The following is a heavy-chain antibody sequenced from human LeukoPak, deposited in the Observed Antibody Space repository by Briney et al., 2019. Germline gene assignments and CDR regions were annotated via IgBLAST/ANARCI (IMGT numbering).Heavy chain of an antibody. V-gene: IGHV1-69*05. CDR1: RGTFSNYA. D-gene: IGHD1/OR15-1a*01. Sequence: ASVKVSCKASRGTFSNYAISWVRQAPGQGLEWMGAIIPIFGTGNCAQKFQGRVTITTDESTSTVYMELSSLRSEDTAVYYCARGQRARISGTTGYYYYMDVWGKGTTVTVSS. CDR2: IIPIFGTG. CDR3: ARGQRARISGTTGYYYYMDV. J-gene: IGHJ6*03.